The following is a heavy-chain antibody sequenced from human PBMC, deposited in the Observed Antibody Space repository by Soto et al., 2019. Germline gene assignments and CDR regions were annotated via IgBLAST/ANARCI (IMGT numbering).Heavy chain of an antibody. D-gene: IGHD6-13*01. J-gene: IGHJ5*02. Sequence: QLQLQESGPGLVKPSETLSLTCTVSGGSISSSSFHWGWIRQPPGKGLEWIGSIYYSGSTYYSPSLKSRVTISVDTSKNPFYLKLSSVNAADTAVYYCARRERAAGTDWWFDPWGQGTLVTVSS. CDR3: ARRERAAGTDWWFDP. CDR2: IYYSGST. V-gene: IGHV4-39*01. CDR1: GGSISSSSFH.